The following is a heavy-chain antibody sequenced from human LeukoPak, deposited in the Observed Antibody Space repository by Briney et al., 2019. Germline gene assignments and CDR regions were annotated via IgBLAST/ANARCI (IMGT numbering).Heavy chain of an antibody. D-gene: IGHD6-13*01. CDR3: ARRGGYSSSWYVN. CDR1: GGSFSGYY. Sequence: SETLSLTCAVYGGSFSGYYWSWIRQPPGKGLEWIGEINHSGSTNYNPSLKSRVTISVDPSKNQFSLKLSSVTAADTAVYYWARRGGYSSSWYVNWGQGTLVTVSS. CDR2: INHSGST. J-gene: IGHJ4*02. V-gene: IGHV4-34*01.